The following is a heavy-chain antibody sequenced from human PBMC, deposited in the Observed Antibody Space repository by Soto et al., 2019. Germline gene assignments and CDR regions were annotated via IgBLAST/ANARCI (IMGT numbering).Heavy chain of an antibody. CDR1: GGSFRGYY. CDR2: IDHSGST. J-gene: IGHJ4*02. D-gene: IGHD3-16*01. Sequence: LSLTCAVYGGSFRGYYWTWIRQPPGKGLEWIGEIDHSGSTNYNPSLKSRVTISVDTSKNQFSLKLASVTAADTAVYYCARVEYTYYYRGLDYWGQGTLVTVSS. CDR3: ARVEYTYYYRGLDY. V-gene: IGHV4-34*01.